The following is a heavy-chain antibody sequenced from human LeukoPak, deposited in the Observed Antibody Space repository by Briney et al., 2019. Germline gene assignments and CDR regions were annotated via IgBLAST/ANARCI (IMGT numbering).Heavy chain of an antibody. CDR3: ARSEQWLFFLY. Sequence: GGSLRLSCAASGFTFSSYAMHWVRQAPGKGLEWVAVISYDGSNKYYADSVKGRFTISRDNSKNTLYLQMNSLRAEDTAVYYCARSEQWLFFLYWGQGTLVTVSS. CDR2: ISYDGSNK. D-gene: IGHD6-19*01. CDR1: GFTFSSYA. J-gene: IGHJ4*02. V-gene: IGHV3-30-3*01.